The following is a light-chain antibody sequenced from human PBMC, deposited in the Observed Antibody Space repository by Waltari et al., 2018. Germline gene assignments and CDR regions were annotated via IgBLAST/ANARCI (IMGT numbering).Light chain of an antibody. CDR2: AVT. CDR1: SSDVGPYDN. Sequence: QSALTQPASVSGSPGQSITISCTGTSSDVGPYDNVYRHQQLPGKAPKRMIYAVTKRPSGVSNRFSGSKSGNTASLTISGLQAEDEADYYCSSYRGSFTLVFGGGTKVTVL. CDR3: SSYRGSFTLV. V-gene: IGLV2-14*03. J-gene: IGLJ3*02.